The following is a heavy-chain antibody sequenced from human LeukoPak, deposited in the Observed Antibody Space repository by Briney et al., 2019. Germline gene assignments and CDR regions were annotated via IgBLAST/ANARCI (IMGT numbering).Heavy chain of an antibody. CDR2: IEYTGST. CDR1: GGSISGNSYY. D-gene: IGHD5-12*01. CDR3: AGVYSGYDSVSY. Sequence: PSETLSLTCTVSGGSISGNSYYWGWIRQPPGKGLEWIGTIEYTGSTHHNPSLKSRVTISVDTSKNQFSLKLSSVTAADTAVYYCAGVYSGYDSVSYWGQGTLVTGSS. J-gene: IGHJ4*02. V-gene: IGHV4-39*07.